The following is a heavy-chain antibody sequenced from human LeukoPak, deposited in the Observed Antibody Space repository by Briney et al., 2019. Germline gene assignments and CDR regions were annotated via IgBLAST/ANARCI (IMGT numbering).Heavy chain of an antibody. CDR2: ISSSGSTI. CDR3: ARDNRVLISSSTNFDY. D-gene: IGHD6-6*01. J-gene: IGHJ4*02. Sequence: GGSLRLSCAASGFTFSSYEMNWVRQAPGKGLEWVSYISSSGSTIYYADPVKGRFTISRDNAKNSLYLQMNSLRAEDTAVYYCARDNRVLISSSTNFDYWGQGTLVTVSS. CDR1: GFTFSSYE. V-gene: IGHV3-48*03.